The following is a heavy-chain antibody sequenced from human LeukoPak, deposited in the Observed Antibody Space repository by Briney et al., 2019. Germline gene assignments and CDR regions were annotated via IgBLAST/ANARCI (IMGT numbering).Heavy chain of an antibody. CDR3: ATDPLVRGVIIKGVRY. CDR1: GYTLTELS. J-gene: IGHJ4*02. CDR2: FDPEDGET. Sequence: ASVKVSCKVSGYTLTELSMHWVRQAPGKGLEWMGGFDPEDGETIYAQKFQGRVTMTEDTPTDTAYMELSSLRSEDTAVYYCATDPLVRGVIIKGVRYWGQGTLVTVSS. D-gene: IGHD3-10*01. V-gene: IGHV1-24*01.